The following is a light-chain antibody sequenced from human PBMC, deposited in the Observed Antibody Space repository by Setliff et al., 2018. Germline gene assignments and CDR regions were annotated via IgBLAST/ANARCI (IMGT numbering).Light chain of an antibody. CDR3: LSYTSKTTHAL. CDR2: EVT. J-gene: IGLJ2*01. Sequence: QSVLTQPAAVSGSPGQSVAISCAGTSSDVGGYNYVSWYQQHPGKAPKLMIYEVTKRPSGVSDRFSGSKSGNTASLTISGLQAEDEADYYCLSYTSKTTHALFAGGTQPDRP. V-gene: IGLV2-14*03. CDR1: SSDVGGYNY.